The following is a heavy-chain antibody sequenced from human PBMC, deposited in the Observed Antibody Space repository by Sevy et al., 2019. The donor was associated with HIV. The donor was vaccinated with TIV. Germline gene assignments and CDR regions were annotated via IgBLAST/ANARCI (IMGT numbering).Heavy chain of an antibody. Sequence: SETLSLTCTVSGGSISSYYWSWIRQPPGKGLEWIGYIYYSGSTNYNPSLKSRVTISVDTSKNQFSLKLSSVTAADTAVYYCARVVHFSYGPDYWGQGTLVTVSS. CDR2: IYYSGST. D-gene: IGHD5-18*01. J-gene: IGHJ4*02. CDR3: ARVVHFSYGPDY. V-gene: IGHV4-59*01. CDR1: GGSISSYY.